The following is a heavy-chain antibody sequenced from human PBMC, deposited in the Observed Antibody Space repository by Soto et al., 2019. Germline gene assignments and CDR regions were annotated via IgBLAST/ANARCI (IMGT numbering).Heavy chain of an antibody. Sequence: SETLSLTCTVSGGSISSGGYYWSWIRQHPGKGLEWIGYIYYSGSTYYNPSLKSRVTISVDTSKNQFSPKLSSVTAADTAVYYCARQRGPRHIVVVPAAIVSWFDPWGQGTLVTVSS. J-gene: IGHJ5*02. CDR3: ARQRGPRHIVVVPAAIVSWFDP. CDR2: IYYSGST. V-gene: IGHV4-31*03. CDR1: GGSISSGGYY. D-gene: IGHD2-2*01.